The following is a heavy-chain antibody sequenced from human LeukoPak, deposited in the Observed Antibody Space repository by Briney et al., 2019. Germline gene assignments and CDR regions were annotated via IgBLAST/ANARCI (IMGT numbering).Heavy chain of an antibody. V-gene: IGHV1-2*02. CDR1: GYTFTGYY. Sequence: ASVKVSCKASGYTFTGYYMHWVRQAPGQGLEWMGWINPNSGGTNYAQKFQGRVTMTRDTSISTAYMELSRLRSDDTAVYYCARVQGNYYDSSGSSYYYYGMDVWGQGTTVTVSS. CDR3: ARVQGNYYDSSGSSYYYYGMDV. J-gene: IGHJ6*02. D-gene: IGHD3-22*01. CDR2: INPNSGGT.